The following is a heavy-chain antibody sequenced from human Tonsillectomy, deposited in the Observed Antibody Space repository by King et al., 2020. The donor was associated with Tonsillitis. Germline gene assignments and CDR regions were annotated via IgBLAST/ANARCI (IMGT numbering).Heavy chain of an antibody. CDR2: ISSSSSTI. D-gene: IGHD6-19*01. J-gene: IGHJ4*02. CDR1: GFTFSSYS. V-gene: IGHV3-48*01. Sequence: VQLVESGGGLVQPGGSLRLSCAASGFTFSSYSMNWVRQAPGKGLEWVSYISSSSSTIYYADSVKGRFTISRDNAKNSLYLQMNSLRAEDTAVYYCARDGGRGLAVAGDFDYWGQGTLVTVSS. CDR3: ARDGGRGLAVAGDFDY.